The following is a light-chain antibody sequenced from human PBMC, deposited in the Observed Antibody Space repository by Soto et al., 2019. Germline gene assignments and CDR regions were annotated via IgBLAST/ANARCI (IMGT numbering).Light chain of an antibody. CDR2: DVS. V-gene: IGLV2-14*03. CDR1: SSDVGYYNS. Sequence: QSALTQPASVSGSPGQLITISCTGTSSDVGYYNSVSWYQRHPGRVPKLIIYDVSSRPSGVSSRFSGFKSGNTASLTISGLQAEDEADYYCSSYPSSETHVLFGGGTKLTVL. J-gene: IGLJ2*01. CDR3: SSYPSSETHVL.